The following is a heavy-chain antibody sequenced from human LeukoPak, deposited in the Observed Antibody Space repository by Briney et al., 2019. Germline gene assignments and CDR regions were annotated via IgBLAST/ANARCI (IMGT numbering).Heavy chain of an antibody. D-gene: IGHD6-19*01. CDR3: ARDGYSSGWHGYYFDY. CDR1: GFTFSSYS. CDR2: ISGSSAYM. Sequence: GGSLRLSCAASGFTFSSYSMNWVRQAPGKGLEWVSSISGSSAYMFYADSVKGRFTISRDNAKNSLYLQMNSLRAEDTAVYYCARDGYSSGWHGYYFDYWGQGTVVTVSP. J-gene: IGHJ4*02. V-gene: IGHV3-21*01.